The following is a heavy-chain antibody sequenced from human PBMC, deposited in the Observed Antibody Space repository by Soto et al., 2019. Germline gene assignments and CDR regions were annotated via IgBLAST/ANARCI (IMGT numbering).Heavy chain of an antibody. V-gene: IGHV4-39*01. D-gene: IGHD2-2*01. Sequence: SETLSLTCSVSGDSISRSSYNWGCIRQSPGEGLEWIASITNNGGTQYNPSLKSRVTIFVDTSKNEFSLKVTSVTAADTGVYFCASRYAPSEFDHWGQGSLVTVSS. CDR3: ASRYAPSEFDH. CDR2: ITNNGGT. J-gene: IGHJ4*02. CDR1: GDSISRSSYN.